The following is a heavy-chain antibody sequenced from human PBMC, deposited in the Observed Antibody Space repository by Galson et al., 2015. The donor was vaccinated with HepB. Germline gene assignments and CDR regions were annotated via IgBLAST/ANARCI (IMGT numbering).Heavy chain of an antibody. V-gene: IGHV1-18*01. J-gene: IGHJ5*02. D-gene: IGHD6-13*01. CDR3: ARDIRLPLLKAAERFDP. Sequence: SVKVSCKASGYIFNEYGITWVRQAPGQGLEWMGWISGYNGNTKYAERFQGRTTMTTDTPTGKVYMELRSLRSDDTAVYFCARDIRLPLLKAAERFDPWGQATLVTVSS. CDR1: GYIFNEYG. CDR2: ISGYNGNT.